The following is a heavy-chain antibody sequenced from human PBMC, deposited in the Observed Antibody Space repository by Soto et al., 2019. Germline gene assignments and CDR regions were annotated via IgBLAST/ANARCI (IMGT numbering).Heavy chain of an antibody. CDR3: AATLYDYDILTGYFAFDI. D-gene: IGHD3-9*01. V-gene: IGHV1-58*02. J-gene: IGHJ3*02. CDR1: GFTFTSSA. CDR2: IVVGSGNT. Sequence: SVKVSCKASGFTFTSSAMQWVRQARGQRLEWIGWIVVGSGNTNYAQKFQERVTITRDMSTSTAYMELSSLRSEDTAVYYCAATLYDYDILTGYFAFDIWGQGTMVTVSS.